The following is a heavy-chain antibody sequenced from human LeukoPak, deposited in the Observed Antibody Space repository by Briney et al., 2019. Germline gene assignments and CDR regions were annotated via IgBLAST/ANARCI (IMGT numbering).Heavy chain of an antibody. Sequence: SETLSLTCTVSGGSISSYYWSWIRQPPGKGLEWIGYIYYSGSTNYNPSLKSRVTISVDTSKNQFSLKLSSVTAADTAVYYCAAAAEHDAFDIWGQGTMVTVSS. CDR1: GGSISSYY. D-gene: IGHD6-13*01. CDR3: AAAAEHDAFDI. J-gene: IGHJ3*02. CDR2: IYYSGST. V-gene: IGHV4-59*01.